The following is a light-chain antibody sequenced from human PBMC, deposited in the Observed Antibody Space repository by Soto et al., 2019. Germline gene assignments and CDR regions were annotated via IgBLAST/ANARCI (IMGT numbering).Light chain of an antibody. CDR3: KKYNSYQYT. CDR1: QSISSW. CDR2: DAS. Sequence: DIQMTQSPSTLSASVGDRVTITCRASQSISSWLAWYQQKPGKAPKLLIYDASSLESGVPSRFSGSGSGTEFTLTISSLQPDDFATYYCKKYNSYQYTFGQGTKVDIK. J-gene: IGKJ2*01. V-gene: IGKV1-5*01.